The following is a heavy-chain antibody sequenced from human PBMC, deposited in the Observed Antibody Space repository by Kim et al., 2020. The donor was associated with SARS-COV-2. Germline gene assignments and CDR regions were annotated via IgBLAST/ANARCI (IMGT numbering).Heavy chain of an antibody. CDR3: ARLQAMELTYYFDY. V-gene: IGHV4-39*01. Sequence: SETLSLTCTVSGGSISSSSYYWGWIRQHPGKGLEWIGSIYYSGSTYYNPSLKSRVTISVDTSKNQFSLKLSSVTAADTAVYYCARLQAMELTYYFDYWGQGTLVTVSS. CDR1: GGSISSSSYY. CDR2: IYYSGST. D-gene: IGHD3-16*02. J-gene: IGHJ4*02.